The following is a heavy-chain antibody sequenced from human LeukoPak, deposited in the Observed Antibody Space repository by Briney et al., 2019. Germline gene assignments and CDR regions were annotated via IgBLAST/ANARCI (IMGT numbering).Heavy chain of an antibody. Sequence: PGESLKISCKGSGYSFTNYWIGWVRQMSGKGLEWMGIIYPGDSDTRYSPSFQGQVTISADKSINTAYLQWSSLKASDTAMYYCARPPSSGYDSDWYFDLWGRGTLVTVSS. D-gene: IGHD5-12*01. V-gene: IGHV5-51*01. CDR2: IYPGDSDT. CDR1: GYSFTNYW. J-gene: IGHJ2*01. CDR3: ARPPSSGYDSDWYFDL.